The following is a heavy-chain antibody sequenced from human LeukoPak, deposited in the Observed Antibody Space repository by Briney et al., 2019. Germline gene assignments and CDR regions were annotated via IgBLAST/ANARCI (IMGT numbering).Heavy chain of an antibody. Sequence: GGSLRLSCAASGFTFSSYGMRGGRQAPGKGRGGGALIRYDGGNKYYADSVKGRFTISRDNSKNTLYLQMNSLRAEDTAVYYCARESGSGYYFRFSDYWGQGTLVTVSS. V-gene: IGHV3-30*02. CDR2: IRYDGGNK. D-gene: IGHD3-22*01. J-gene: IGHJ4*02. CDR1: GFTFSSYG. CDR3: ARESGSGYYFRFSDY.